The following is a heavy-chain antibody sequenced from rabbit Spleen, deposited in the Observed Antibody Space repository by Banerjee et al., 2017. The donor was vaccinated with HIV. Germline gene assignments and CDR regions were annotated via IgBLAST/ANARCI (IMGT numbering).Heavy chain of an antibody. CDR3: ARGGSGGVDYFDL. Sequence: QEQLEESGGDLVKPEGSLTLTCTASGFSFSSSYWICWVRQAPGKGLEWIGCIVTGSGSTYYASWAKGRFTISKTSSTTVTLLMTSLTAADTATYLCARGGSGGVDYFDLWGPGTLVTVS. V-gene: IGHV1S45*01. CDR1: GFSFSSSYW. D-gene: IGHD1-1*01. J-gene: IGHJ4*01. CDR2: IVTGSGST.